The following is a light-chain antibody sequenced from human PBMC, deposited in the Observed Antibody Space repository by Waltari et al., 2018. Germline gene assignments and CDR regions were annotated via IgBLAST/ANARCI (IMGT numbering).Light chain of an antibody. Sequence: DIQMTQSPSSLSASVGDRVTITCRASQNINTYLNWYQQKSGKAPKPLIYAASSLHSGVPSRFSGSGSGTDFTLTISGLQADDFATYYCQQNYSPPRTFGQGTKLEIK. V-gene: IGKV1-39*01. CDR1: QNINTY. J-gene: IGKJ2*01. CDR3: QQNYSPPRT. CDR2: AAS.